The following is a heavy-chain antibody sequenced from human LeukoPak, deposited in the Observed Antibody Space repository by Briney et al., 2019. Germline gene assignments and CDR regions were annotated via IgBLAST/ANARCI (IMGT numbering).Heavy chain of an antibody. CDR2: IYSGGST. J-gene: IGHJ4*02. Sequence: GGSLRLSCAASGFTVSSNYMSWVRQAPGKGLEWVSVIYSGGSTYYADSVKGRFTISRDNSKNTLYLQMNSLRAEDTAVYYCARVKDSSWYFDYWGQGTLVTVSS. D-gene: IGHD6-13*01. V-gene: IGHV3-53*01. CDR3: ARVKDSSWYFDY. CDR1: GFTVSSNY.